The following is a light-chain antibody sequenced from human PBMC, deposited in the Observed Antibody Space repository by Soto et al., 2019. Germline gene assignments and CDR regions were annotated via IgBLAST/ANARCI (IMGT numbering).Light chain of an antibody. CDR3: HHYGGSQYT. V-gene: IGKV3-20*01. CDR1: QTVGNSF. CDR2: GAS. J-gene: IGKJ2*01. Sequence: EIVLTQSPGTLSLSPGDGATLSCRASQTVGNSFLGWYQQKPGQAPRLIMYGASNRATGIPDRFTGRGSGTDFTLTISRLDPEDFAVYYCHHYGGSQYTFGQGTKLEI.